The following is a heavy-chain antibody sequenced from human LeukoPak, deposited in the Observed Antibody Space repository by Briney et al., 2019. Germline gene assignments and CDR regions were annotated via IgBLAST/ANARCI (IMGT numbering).Heavy chain of an antibody. Sequence: ASVKVSCKASGYTFTSYGISGVRQAPGQGLEWMGWISAYNGNTNYAQKLQGRVTMTTDTSTSTAYMELRSLRSDDTAVYYCARESLAYYYYYYGMDVWGQGTTVTVSS. CDR2: ISAYNGNT. CDR1: GYTFTSYG. J-gene: IGHJ6*02. CDR3: ARESLAYYYYYYGMDV. V-gene: IGHV1-18*01.